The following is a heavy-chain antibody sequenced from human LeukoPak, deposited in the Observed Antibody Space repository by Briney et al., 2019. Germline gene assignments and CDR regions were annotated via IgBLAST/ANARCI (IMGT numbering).Heavy chain of an antibody. D-gene: IGHD2-15*01. CDR3: ARDRQGYYFDY. CDR2: VYTSGNT. CDR1: GGSISSYY. V-gene: IGHV4-4*07. J-gene: IGHJ4*02. Sequence: SETLSLTCTVSGGSISSYYWSWIRQPAGKGLEWIGRVYTSGNTNYNPSLKSRVTMSVDTSKKQFSPKLSSVTAADTAVYYCARDRQGYYFDYWGQGTLVTVSP.